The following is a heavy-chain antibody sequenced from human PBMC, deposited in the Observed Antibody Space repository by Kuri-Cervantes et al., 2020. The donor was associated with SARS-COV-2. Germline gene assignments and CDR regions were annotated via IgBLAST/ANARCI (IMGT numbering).Heavy chain of an antibody. V-gene: IGHV5-51*01. Sequence: GGSLRLSCKGFGYTFSDWWIGWVRQTPGKGLEWMGIIYPGDSETRYSPSFQGQVTISADKSVSTAYLEWSSLKASDTAIYYCVLDFDSSGFYYRYWGQGTLVTVSS. J-gene: IGHJ4*02. CDR1: GYTFSDWW. D-gene: IGHD3-22*01. CDR2: IYPGDSET. CDR3: VLDFDSSGFYYRY.